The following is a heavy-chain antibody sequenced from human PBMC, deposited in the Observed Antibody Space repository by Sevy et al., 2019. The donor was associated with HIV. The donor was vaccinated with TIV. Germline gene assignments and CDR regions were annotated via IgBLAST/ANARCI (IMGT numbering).Heavy chain of an antibody. Sequence: GESLKISCAASGFTFSSYGMHWVRQAPGKGLEWVAVIWYDGSNKYYADSVKGRFTISRDNSKNTLYLQMSSLRAEDTAVYYCARGAMVFDYWGQGTLVTVSS. CDR1: GFTFSSYG. D-gene: IGHD5-18*01. CDR2: IWYDGSNK. V-gene: IGHV3-33*01. CDR3: ARGAMVFDY. J-gene: IGHJ4*02.